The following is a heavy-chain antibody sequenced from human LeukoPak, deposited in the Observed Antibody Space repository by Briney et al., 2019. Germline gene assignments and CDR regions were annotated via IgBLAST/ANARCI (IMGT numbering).Heavy chain of an antibody. CDR1: GYTFTGYY. CDR2: INPNSGGT. Sequence: GASVKVSCKASGYTFTGYYMHWVRQAPGQGLEWMGWINPNSGGTNYAQKFQGRVTMTRDTSISTAYMELSRLRSDDTAVYYCARDRGHLCSSTSCSNFYYYYMDVWGKGTTVTVSS. V-gene: IGHV1-2*02. J-gene: IGHJ6*03. D-gene: IGHD2-2*01. CDR3: ARDRGHLCSSTSCSNFYYYYMDV.